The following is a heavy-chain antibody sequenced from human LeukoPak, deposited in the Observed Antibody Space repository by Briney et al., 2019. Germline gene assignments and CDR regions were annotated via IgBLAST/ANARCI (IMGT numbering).Heavy chain of an antibody. V-gene: IGHV3-48*03. J-gene: IGHJ4*02. D-gene: IGHD2-21*02. CDR2: INERGTTT. Sequence: GGSLRLSCAASGFTFSNYEMNWVRQAPGKGLEWVSYINERGTTTYYANSVKGRFTISRDNAKNSLYLQVNSLRAEDTAVYYCARELTHCGGDCHDYWGQGTLVTVSS. CDR1: GFTFSNYE. CDR3: ARELTHCGGDCHDY.